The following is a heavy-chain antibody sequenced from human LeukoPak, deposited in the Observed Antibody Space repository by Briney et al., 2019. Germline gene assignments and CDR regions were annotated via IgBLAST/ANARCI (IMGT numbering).Heavy chain of an antibody. CDR3: ARDRGPYGDYGWFDP. V-gene: IGHV1-46*01. J-gene: IGHJ5*02. CDR2: INPSGGST. CDR1: GYTFTSYY. D-gene: IGHD4-17*01. Sequence: ASVKVSCKASGYTFTSYYMHWVRQAPGQGLEWMGIINPSGGSTSYAQKFQGRVTMTRDTSTSTVYMELSSLRSEDTAVYYCARDRGPYGDYGWFDPWGQGTLVTVSS.